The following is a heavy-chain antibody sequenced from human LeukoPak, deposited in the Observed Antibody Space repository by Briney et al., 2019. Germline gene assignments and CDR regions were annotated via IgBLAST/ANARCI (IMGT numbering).Heavy chain of an antibody. V-gene: IGHV1-8*03. Sequence: ASVKVSCKASGYTFTSYDINWVRQATGQGLGWMGWMNPNSGNTGYAQKFQGRVTITRNTSISTAYMELSSLRSEDTAVYYCARVRGSWRMSRVFAFQHWGQGTLVTVSS. CDR3: ARVRGSWRMSRVFAFQH. J-gene: IGHJ1*01. D-gene: IGHD6-13*01. CDR1: GYTFTSYD. CDR2: MNPNSGNT.